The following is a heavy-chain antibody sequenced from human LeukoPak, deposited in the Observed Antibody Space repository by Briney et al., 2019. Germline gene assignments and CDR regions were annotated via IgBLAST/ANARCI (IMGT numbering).Heavy chain of an antibody. D-gene: IGHD2-21*02. Sequence: GGSLRLSCAASGFTFTNYAMSWVRQAPGKGLEWVAVIPYDGSNKYYADSVKGRFTISRDNSKNTLYLQMYSLRAEDTAVYYCARDSDCGGDCYPLYYYYGMDVWGQGTTVTVSS. J-gene: IGHJ6*02. CDR2: IPYDGSNK. CDR3: ARDSDCGGDCYPLYYYYGMDV. V-gene: IGHV3-30-3*01. CDR1: GFTFTNYA.